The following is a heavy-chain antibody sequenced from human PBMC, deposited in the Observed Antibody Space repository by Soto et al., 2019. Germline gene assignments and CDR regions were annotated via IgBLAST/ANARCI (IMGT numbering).Heavy chain of an antibody. CDR2: IYYSGST. Sequence: QVQLQESGPGLVKPSETLSLTCTVSGGSIISYYWSWIRQPPGKGLEWIGSIYYSGSTNYNPSLKSRVTISVNTSKNQSSLKLSPATAANKAVYYCAREGAMVRGGAFDIWGQGTMVTVSS. V-gene: IGHV4-59*08. CDR3: AREGAMVRGGAFDI. J-gene: IGHJ3*02. CDR1: GGSIISYY. D-gene: IGHD3-10*01.